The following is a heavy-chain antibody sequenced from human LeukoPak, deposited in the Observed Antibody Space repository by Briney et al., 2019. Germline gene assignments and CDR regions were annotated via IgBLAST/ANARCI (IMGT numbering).Heavy chain of an antibody. V-gene: IGHV4-34*01. Sequence: SETLSLTCAVYGGSLSNYYWSWIRQPPGKGLEWIGEINDRGKTIYNPSLKSRVTISIDTSKNQFSLKLSSVTAADTAVYYCARVGGSGWYRNFDYWGQGTLVTVSS. CDR1: GGSLSNYY. J-gene: IGHJ4*02. CDR2: INDRGKT. CDR3: ARVGGSGWYRNFDY. D-gene: IGHD6-19*01.